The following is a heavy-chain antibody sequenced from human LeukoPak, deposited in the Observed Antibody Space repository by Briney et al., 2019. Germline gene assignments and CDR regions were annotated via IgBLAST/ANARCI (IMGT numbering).Heavy chain of an antibody. CDR1: GYTSTDNW. D-gene: IGHD6-13*01. V-gene: IGHV1-2*02. Sequence: ASVKVSCKASGYTSTDNWMHWVRQAPGQGLEWIGLINTNSGATSNAQSFQGRVTMTRDTSISTAYMELGRLRLDDTAVYYCARGDGTSWHGYWGQGTLVIVSS. CDR3: ARGDGTSWHGY. CDR2: INTNSGAT. J-gene: IGHJ4*02.